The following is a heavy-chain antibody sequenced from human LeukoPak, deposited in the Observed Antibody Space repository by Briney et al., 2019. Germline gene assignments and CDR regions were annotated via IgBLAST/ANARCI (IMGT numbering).Heavy chain of an antibody. CDR2: IYYSGST. V-gene: IGHV4-39*01. D-gene: IGHD6-6*01. Sequence: PGGSLRLSCAASGFTFSSYAMSWVRQPPGKGLEWIGSIYYSGSTYYNPSLKSRVTISVDTSKNQFSLKLSSVTAANTAVYYCARLWGIAARLRSPFIDYWGQGTLVTVSS. J-gene: IGHJ4*02. CDR1: GFTFSSYA. CDR3: ARLWGIAARLRSPFIDY.